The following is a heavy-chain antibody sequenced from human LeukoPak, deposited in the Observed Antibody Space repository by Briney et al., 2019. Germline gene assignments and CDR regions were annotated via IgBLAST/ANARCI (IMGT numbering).Heavy chain of an antibody. J-gene: IGHJ4*02. CDR1: GFTFSGSA. Sequence: GGSLRLSYAASGFTFSGSAMHWVRQASGKGLEWVGRIRSKANSYATAYAASVKGRFTISRDDSKNTAYLQMNSLKTEDTAVYYCTRHRSGWYLDWGQGTLVTVSS. CDR3: TRHRSGWYLD. D-gene: IGHD6-19*01. CDR2: IRSKANSYAT. V-gene: IGHV3-73*01.